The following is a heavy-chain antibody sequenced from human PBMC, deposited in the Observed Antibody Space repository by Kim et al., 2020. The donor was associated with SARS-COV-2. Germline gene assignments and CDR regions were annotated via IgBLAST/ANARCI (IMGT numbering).Heavy chain of an antibody. V-gene: IGHV5-51*01. CDR1: GYSFTSYW. CDR3: ARGPSGSSIVVVLAGDY. D-gene: IGHD2-2*01. Sequence: GESLKISCKGSGYSFTSYWIGWVRQMPGKGLEWMGIIYPGDSDTRYSPSFEGQVTMSADKSISTAYLQWSNLKASDSGMYYCARGPSGSSIVVVLAGDYWGQGTLVTVSS. J-gene: IGHJ4*02. CDR2: IYPGDSDT.